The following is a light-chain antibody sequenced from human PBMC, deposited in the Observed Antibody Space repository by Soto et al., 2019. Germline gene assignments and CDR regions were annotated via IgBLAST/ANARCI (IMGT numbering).Light chain of an antibody. V-gene: IGKV3-20*01. Sequence: EIVLTQSPGTLSLSPGERATLSCRASQSVSSSYLAWYQQKPGQAPRLLIYGASSRATGIPDRFSGSGSGPDFTLTISRLEPEDFAVYYCQQYGSSPGTFGPGTQVDIK. J-gene: IGKJ3*01. CDR2: GAS. CDR1: QSVSSSY. CDR3: QQYGSSPGT.